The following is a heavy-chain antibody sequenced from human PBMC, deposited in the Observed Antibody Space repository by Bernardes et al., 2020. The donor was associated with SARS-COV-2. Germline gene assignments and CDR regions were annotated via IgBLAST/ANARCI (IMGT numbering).Heavy chain of an antibody. CDR1: GYSSTTYV. Sequence: ASVKVSCKASGYSSTTYVIGWVRQAPGQGLEWMGWISAYNGYTYYEEKFQDRVSMNMDSFTSTAYMELTSLRSGDTALYYCASGTGFAILTRLDSWGQGTLVTVSS. V-gene: IGHV1-18*04. CDR3: ASGTGFAILTRLDS. CDR2: ISAYNGYT. J-gene: IGHJ4*02.